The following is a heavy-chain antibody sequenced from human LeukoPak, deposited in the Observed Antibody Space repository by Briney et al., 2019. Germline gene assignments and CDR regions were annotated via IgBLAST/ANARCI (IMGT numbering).Heavy chain of an antibody. CDR2: ISSSGGSI. Sequence: GSLRLSCAASGFTFSDYYMSWIRQAPGKGLEWVSYISSSGGSIYYADSVKGRFTISRDNAKNSLYLQMNTLRADDTAVYYCARLTGNKFDPWGQGTLVTVSS. CDR1: GFTFSDYY. CDR3: ARLTGNKFDP. J-gene: IGHJ5*02. D-gene: IGHD3-9*01. V-gene: IGHV3-11*01.